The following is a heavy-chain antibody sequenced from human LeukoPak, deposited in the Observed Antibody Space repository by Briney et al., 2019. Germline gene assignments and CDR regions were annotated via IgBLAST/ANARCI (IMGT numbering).Heavy chain of an antibody. D-gene: IGHD3-22*01. V-gene: IGHV1-18*04. Sequence: GASVKVSCKASGYTFTGYYMHWVRQAPGQGLEWVGWISAYNGNTKHAQKLQGRVTMTTDTSTSTAYMELRSLRSDDTAVYYCARDHYYDTSGYDNWGQGTLVTVSS. CDR1: GYTFTGYY. CDR2: ISAYNGNT. J-gene: IGHJ4*02. CDR3: ARDHYYDTSGYDN.